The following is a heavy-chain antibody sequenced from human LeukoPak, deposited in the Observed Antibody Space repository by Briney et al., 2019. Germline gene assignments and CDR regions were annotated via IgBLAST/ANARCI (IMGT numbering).Heavy chain of an antibody. V-gene: IGHV3-23*01. D-gene: IGHD1-26*01. CDR1: GFTFGSYA. Sequence: GGSLRLSCAASGFTFGSYAMSWVRQAPGMGLEWVSGISGSGGSTYYADSVKGRFTISRDNSKNTLYLQMNSLRADDTAVYYCAKGWELLSSLAYWGQGTLVTVSS. J-gene: IGHJ4*02. CDR3: AKGWELLSSLAY. CDR2: ISGSGGST.